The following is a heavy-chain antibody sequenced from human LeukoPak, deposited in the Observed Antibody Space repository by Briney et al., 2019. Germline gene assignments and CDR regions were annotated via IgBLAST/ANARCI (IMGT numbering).Heavy chain of an antibody. V-gene: IGHV3-15*01. D-gene: IGHD3-22*01. J-gene: IGHJ3*02. CDR3: TTFGYYDSSGENAFDI. Sequence: GGSLRLSCAASGFTFSNAWMSWVRQAPGKGLEWVGRINSKTDGGTTDYAAPVKGRFTISRDDSKNTLYLQMNSLKTEDTAVYYCTTFGYYDSSGENAFDIWGQGTMVTVSS. CDR2: INSKTDGGTT. CDR1: GFTFSNAW.